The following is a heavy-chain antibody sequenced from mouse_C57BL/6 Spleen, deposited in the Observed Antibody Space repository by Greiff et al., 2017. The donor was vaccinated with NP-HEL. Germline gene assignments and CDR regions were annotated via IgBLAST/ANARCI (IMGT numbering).Heavy chain of an antibody. V-gene: IGHV5-4*01. Sequence: EVQGVESGGGLVKPGGSLKLSCAASGFTFSSYAMSWVRQTPEKRLEWVATISDGGSYAYYPDNVKGRFTISRDNAKNNLYLQMSHLKSEDTAMYYCARDRYDGYYYAMDYWGQGTSVTVSS. D-gene: IGHD2-3*01. CDR2: ISDGGSYA. CDR1: GFTFSSYA. CDR3: ARDRYDGYYYAMDY. J-gene: IGHJ4*01.